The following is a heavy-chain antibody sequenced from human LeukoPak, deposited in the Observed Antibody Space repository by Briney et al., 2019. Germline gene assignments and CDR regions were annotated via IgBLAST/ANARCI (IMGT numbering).Heavy chain of an antibody. J-gene: IGHJ4*02. D-gene: IGHD3-10*01. CDR1: GFTFSSHS. CDR3: AKEYRGEALDS. V-gene: IGHV3-30*18. CDR2: VSSDGSNK. Sequence: GGSLRLSCAASGFTFSSHSMNWVRQAPGKGLDWVAVVSSDGSNKYYADSVRGRFTLSKDNPKNTLFLQMNSLRPEDTAVYYCAKEYRGEALDSWGQGTLVTVSS.